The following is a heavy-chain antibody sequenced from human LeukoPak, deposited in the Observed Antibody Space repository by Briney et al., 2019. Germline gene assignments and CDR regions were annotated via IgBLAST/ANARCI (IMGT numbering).Heavy chain of an antibody. CDR3: ARAPWERYGDLDYYMDV. D-gene: IGHD4-17*01. CDR1: GGTFSSYA. V-gene: IGHV1-69*05. Sequence: SVKVSCTASGGTFSSYAISWVRQAPGQGLEWMGRIIPIFGTANYAQKFQGRVTITTDESTSTAYMELSSLRSEDTAVYYCARAPWERYGDLDYYMDVWGKGTTVTVSS. CDR2: IIPIFGTA. J-gene: IGHJ6*03.